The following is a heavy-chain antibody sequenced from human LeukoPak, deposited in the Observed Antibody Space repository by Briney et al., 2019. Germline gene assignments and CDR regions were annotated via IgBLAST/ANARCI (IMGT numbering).Heavy chain of an antibody. D-gene: IGHD5-12*01. CDR1: GFTFSTYT. V-gene: IGHV3-21*01. CDR2: ISTSSSYI. J-gene: IGHJ4*02. CDR3: ASGYDPFGY. Sequence: GGSLRLSCAASGFTFSTYTMNWVRQAPGKGLEWVSSISTSSSYIYYADSVKGRFTISRDNAKNSLYLQMNSLRAEDTAIYYCASGYDPFGYWSQGTLVTVSS.